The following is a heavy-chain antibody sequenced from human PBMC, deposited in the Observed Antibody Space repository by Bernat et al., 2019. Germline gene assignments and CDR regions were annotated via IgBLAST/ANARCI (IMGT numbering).Heavy chain of an antibody. CDR1: GFTFSSYW. Sequence: EVQLVESGGGLVQPGGSLRLSCAASGFTFSSYWMSWVRQAPGKGLEWVATIKQDGSEKYCVDSVKGRFAISRDNAKNSLYLQMNSLRAEEAAVYYCARGGTKMTSVTTVIWGRGTIVTVS. CDR2: IKQDGSEK. CDR3: ARGGTKMTSVTTVI. V-gene: IGHV3-7*03. D-gene: IGHD4-17*01. J-gene: IGHJ3*02.